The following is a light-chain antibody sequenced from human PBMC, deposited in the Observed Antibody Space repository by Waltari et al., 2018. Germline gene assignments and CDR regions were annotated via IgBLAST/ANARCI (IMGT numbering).Light chain of an antibody. Sequence: QSVLTQPPSVPGAPGQRVIISCTGTTTNIGAGYDVHWYQQIPGKTPKLLIYGNTNSPVAAPDRFSGSKSGTSVSLAIAGLQADDEADYCYQAYENSLRSWLFGGGTRLTVL. V-gene: IGLV1-40*01. CDR3: QAYENSLRSWL. J-gene: IGLJ3*02. CDR1: TTNIGAGYD. CDR2: GNT.